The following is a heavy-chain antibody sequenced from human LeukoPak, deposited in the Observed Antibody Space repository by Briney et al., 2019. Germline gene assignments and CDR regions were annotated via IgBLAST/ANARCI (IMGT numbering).Heavy chain of an antibody. CDR3: ARDDGARESPSYSGSYWGGGYFDY. Sequence: GGSLRLSCAASGFTFSGYAMHWVRQAPGKGLEWVAVISYDGSNKYYADSVKGRFTISRDNSKNTLYLQMNSLRAEDTAVYHCARDDGARESPSYSGSYWGGGYFDYWGQGTLVTVSS. CDR1: GFTFSGYA. J-gene: IGHJ4*02. D-gene: IGHD1-26*01. CDR2: ISYDGSNK. V-gene: IGHV3-30-3*01.